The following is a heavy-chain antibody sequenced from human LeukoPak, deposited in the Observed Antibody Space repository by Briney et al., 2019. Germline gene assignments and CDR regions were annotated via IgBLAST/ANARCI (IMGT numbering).Heavy chain of an antibody. D-gene: IGHD3-10*01. V-gene: IGHV1-69*13. CDR3: ARDGKGRNRIGYYFDY. J-gene: IGHJ4*02. CDR1: GGTFSSYA. Sequence: SVKVSCKASGGTFSSYAISWVRQAPGQGLEWMGGIIPIFGTANYAQKFQGRVTITADESTSTAYMELNSLRAEDTAVYYCARDGKGRNRIGYYFDYWGQGTLVTVSS. CDR2: IIPIFGTA.